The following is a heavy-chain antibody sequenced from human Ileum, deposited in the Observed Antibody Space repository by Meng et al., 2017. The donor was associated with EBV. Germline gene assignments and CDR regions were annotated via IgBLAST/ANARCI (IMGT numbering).Heavy chain of an antibody. CDR2: TYRRSRWYY. J-gene: IGHJ5*02. Sequence: QFQLQEAGPGLVQPSQSLSLSCVSSGDSVSSDKTAWNWIRQSPSRGLEWLGRTYRRSRWYYDYALSVKSRINISPDTSKNQVSLQLNSVTDEDTGIYYCATSRIAKFDRWGQGTLVTVSS. CDR1: GDSVSSDKTA. CDR3: ATSRIAKFDR. V-gene: IGHV6-1*01.